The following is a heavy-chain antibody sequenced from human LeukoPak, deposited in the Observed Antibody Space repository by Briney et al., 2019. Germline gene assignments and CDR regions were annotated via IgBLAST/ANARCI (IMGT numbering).Heavy chain of an antibody. Sequence: SGGSLRLSCAASGFMFSSYAMHWVRQAPGKGLEWVALISYDGSDQFYADSVKGRFTISRDNSKNTLYLQMSSLRAEDMAVYYCARSFSGSYPDFDYWGQGALVTVSS. D-gene: IGHD1-26*01. J-gene: IGHJ4*02. CDR1: GFMFSSYA. CDR3: ARSFSGSYPDFDY. V-gene: IGHV3-30*04. CDR2: ISYDGSDQ.